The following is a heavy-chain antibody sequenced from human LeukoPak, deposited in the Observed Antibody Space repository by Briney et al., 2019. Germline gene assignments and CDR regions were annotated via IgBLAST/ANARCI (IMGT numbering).Heavy chain of an antibody. CDR3: AKSHYYGSGSIDY. J-gene: IGHJ4*02. CDR2: ISGSGGST. D-gene: IGHD3-10*01. CDR1: GFTFSSYA. Sequence: PGGSLRLSCAASGFTFSSYAMSWVRQAPGKGLEWVSVISGSGGSTYYADSVKGRFTISRDNSKNALYLQVNSLRADDAALYYCAKSHYYGSGSIDYWGQGTLVTVSS. V-gene: IGHV3-23*01.